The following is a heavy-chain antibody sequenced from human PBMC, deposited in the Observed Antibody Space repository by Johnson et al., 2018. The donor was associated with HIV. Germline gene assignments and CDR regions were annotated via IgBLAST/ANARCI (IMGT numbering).Heavy chain of an antibody. Sequence: VQLVESGGGLVQPGRSLRLSCAASGFTFDDYAMHWVRQAPGKGLEWVSGISWHSGSIGYADSVKGRFTISRDNAKNSLYLQMNSLRAEDTAVYYCARLRGAFDIWGQGTMVTVSS. J-gene: IGHJ3*02. CDR2: ISWHSGSI. CDR3: ARLRGAFDI. V-gene: IGHV3-9*01. CDR1: GFTFDDYA.